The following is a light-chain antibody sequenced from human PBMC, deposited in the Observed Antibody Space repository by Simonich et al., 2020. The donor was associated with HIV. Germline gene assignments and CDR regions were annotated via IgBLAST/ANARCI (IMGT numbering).Light chain of an antibody. CDR1: QSVSSY. CDR2: DAS. J-gene: IGKJ2*01. V-gene: IGKV3-11*01. Sequence: EIVLTQSPATLSLSPGERAALPCRASQSVSSYLAWYQQKPGQAPRLRIYDASNRAPGIPARFSGSGSGTDFTLTISSLEPEDFAVYYCQQRSYWMYTFGQGTKLEIK. CDR3: QQRSYWMYT.